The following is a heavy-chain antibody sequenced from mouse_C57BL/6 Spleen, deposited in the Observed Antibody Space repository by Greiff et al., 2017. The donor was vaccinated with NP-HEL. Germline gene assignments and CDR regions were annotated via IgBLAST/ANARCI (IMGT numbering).Heavy chain of an antibody. D-gene: IGHD2-5*01. CDR3: ARYKGYSNGFAY. CDR1: GFTFTDYY. V-gene: IGHV7-3*01. Sequence: EVKVVESGGGLVQPGGSLSLSCAASGFTFTDYYMSWVRQPPGKALEWLGFIRNKANGYTTEYSASVKGRFTISRDNSQSILYLQMNALRAEDSATYYCARYKGYSNGFAYWGQGTLVTVSA. CDR2: IRNKANGYTT. J-gene: IGHJ3*01.